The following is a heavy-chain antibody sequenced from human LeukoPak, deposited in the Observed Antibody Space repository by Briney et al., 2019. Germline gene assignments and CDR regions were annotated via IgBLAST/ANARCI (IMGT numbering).Heavy chain of an antibody. D-gene: IGHD3-22*01. CDR1: GGSISSYY. CDR2: IYYPGNT. CDR3: ARDFKTYYYDSSGYFDY. V-gene: IGHV4-59*12. J-gene: IGHJ4*02. Sequence: SETLSLTCTVSGGSISSYYWSWIRQPPGKGLEWIGYIYYPGNTNHNPSLKSRVTISLDTSKNQFSLKLSSVTAADTAVYYCARDFKTYYYDSSGYFDYWGQGTLVTVSS.